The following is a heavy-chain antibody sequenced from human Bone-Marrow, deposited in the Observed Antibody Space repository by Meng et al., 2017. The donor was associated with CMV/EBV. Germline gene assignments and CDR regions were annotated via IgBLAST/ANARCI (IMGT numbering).Heavy chain of an antibody. D-gene: IGHD3-3*01. CDR1: GFTLSRYW. CDR3: ARYPYDFWSGGWFDP. V-gene: IGHV3-7*01. CDR2: IKQDGSEK. Sequence: GGSLRLSCAASGFTLSRYWMTWVRQAPGKGLEWVATIKQDGSEKYYVDSVKGRFTISRDNAKNSLYLQMNSLRAEDTAVYYCARYPYDFWSGGWFDPWGQGTLVTVSS. J-gene: IGHJ5*02.